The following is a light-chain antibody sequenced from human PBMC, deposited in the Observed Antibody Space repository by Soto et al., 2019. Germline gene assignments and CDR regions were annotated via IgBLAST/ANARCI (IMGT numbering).Light chain of an antibody. CDR2: GAS. Sequence: EIVLTQSPGTLSLSPGERAALSCRASQSVRGRYLAWYQQRPGQAPRLLIYGASSRATGIPDRFTGSGSGTDFTFTISRLEPEDFAVYYCQQYDTSPLFTSGPGTKVEIK. V-gene: IGKV3-20*01. CDR1: QSVRGRY. CDR3: QQYDTSPLFT. J-gene: IGKJ3*01.